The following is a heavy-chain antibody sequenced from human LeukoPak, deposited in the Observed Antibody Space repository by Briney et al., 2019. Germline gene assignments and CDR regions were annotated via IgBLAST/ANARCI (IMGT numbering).Heavy chain of an antibody. CDR3: AKDAFYYGSSGYFDY. CDR1: GFTFDDYG. D-gene: IGHD3-22*01. V-gene: IGHV3-20*04. CDR2: INWNGGST. J-gene: IGHJ4*02. Sequence: GGSLRLSCAASGFTFDDYGMSWVRQAPGKGLEWVSGINWNGGSTGYADSVKGRFTISRDNSKNTLYLQMNSLRAEDTAVYYCAKDAFYYGSSGYFDYWGQGTLVTVSS.